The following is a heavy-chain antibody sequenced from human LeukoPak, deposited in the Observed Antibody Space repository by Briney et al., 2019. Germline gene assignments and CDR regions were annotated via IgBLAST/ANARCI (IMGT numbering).Heavy chain of an antibody. CDR1: GFTFSSYG. CDR2: IRYVGSNK. J-gene: IGHJ4*02. Sequence: PGGSLRLSCAASGFTFSSYGMHWVRQAPGKGLEWVAFIRYVGSNKYYADSVKGRFTISRDNSKNTLYLQMNSLRTEDTALYYCAKGGPRHDYVWGSYRALELYFDYWGQGTLVTVSS. D-gene: IGHD3-16*02. CDR3: AKGGPRHDYVWGSYRALELYFDY. V-gene: IGHV3-30*02.